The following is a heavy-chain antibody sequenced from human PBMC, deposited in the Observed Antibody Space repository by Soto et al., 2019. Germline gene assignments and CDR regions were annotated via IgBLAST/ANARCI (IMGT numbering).Heavy chain of an antibody. CDR3: ARELRIAAAGGSYYGMDV. V-gene: IGHV4-30-4*01. D-gene: IGHD6-13*01. J-gene: IGHJ6*02. CDR1: GGSISSGDYY. Sequence: QVQLQESGPGLVKPSQTLSLTCTVSGGSISSGDYYWSWIRQPPGKGLEWIGYIYYSGSTYYNPSLKRRVTISVDTSKNQFSLKLSSVNAADTAVYYCARELRIAAAGGSYYGMDVWGQGTTVTVSS. CDR2: IYYSGST.